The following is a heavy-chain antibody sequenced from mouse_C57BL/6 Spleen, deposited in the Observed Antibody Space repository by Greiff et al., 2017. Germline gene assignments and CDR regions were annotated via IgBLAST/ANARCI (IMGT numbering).Heavy chain of an antibody. V-gene: IGHV14-4*01. CDR3: TSYGNFAY. CDR2: IDPENGDT. D-gene: IGHD2-1*01. J-gene: IGHJ3*01. Sequence: EVKLMESGAELVRPGASVKLSCTASGFNIKDDYMHWVKQRPEQGLEWIGWIDPENGDTEYASKFQGKATITADTSSNTAYLQLSSLTSEDTAVYYCTSYGNFAYWVQGTLVTVSA. CDR1: GFNIKDDY.